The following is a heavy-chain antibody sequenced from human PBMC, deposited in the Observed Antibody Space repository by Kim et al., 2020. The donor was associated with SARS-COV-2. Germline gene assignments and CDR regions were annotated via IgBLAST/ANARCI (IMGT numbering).Heavy chain of an antibody. V-gene: IGHV1-3*01. Sequence: SQKVQGRVTITRDTSASTAYMERRSLRSEDTAVYYCARGGYSGYDGGVDSWGQGTLVTVSS. D-gene: IGHD5-12*01. J-gene: IGHJ4*02. CDR3: ARGGYSGYDGGVDS.